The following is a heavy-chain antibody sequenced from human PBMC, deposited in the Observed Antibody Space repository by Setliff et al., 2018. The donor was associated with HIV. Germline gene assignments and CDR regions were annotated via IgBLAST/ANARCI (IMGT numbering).Heavy chain of an antibody. CDR2: IHFSGTT. J-gene: IGHJ4*02. CDR1: GDSISNSSSY. CDR3: ARMESTRPPRGLDY. D-gene: IGHD6-6*01. V-gene: IGHV4-39*01. Sequence: SETLSLTCSVSGDSISNSSSYWGWIRQPPGKELEWIGSIHFSGTTYYNPSLKSRVTISVDTSKNQFSLKLSSVTAAGTAVYYCARMESTRPPRGLDYWGQGTLVTVSS.